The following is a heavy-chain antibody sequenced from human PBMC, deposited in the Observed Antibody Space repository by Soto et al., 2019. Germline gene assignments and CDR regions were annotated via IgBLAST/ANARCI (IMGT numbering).Heavy chain of an antibody. J-gene: IGHJ4*02. CDR3: ARDIVVVPAAGFDY. V-gene: IGHV4-30-4*01. D-gene: IGHD2-2*01. Sequence: PSETLSLTCTVSGGSISSGDYYWSWIRQPPGKGLEWIGYIYYSGSTYYNPSLKSRVTISVDTSKNQFSLKLSSVTAADTAVYYCARDIVVVPAAGFDYWGQGTLVTVSS. CDR2: IYYSGST. CDR1: GGSISSGDYY.